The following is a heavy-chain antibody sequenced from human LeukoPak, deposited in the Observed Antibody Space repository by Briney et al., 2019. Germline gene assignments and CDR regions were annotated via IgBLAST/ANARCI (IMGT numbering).Heavy chain of an antibody. CDR1: GFTFSIYS. Sequence: GGSLRLSCAASGFTFSIYSMNWVRQAPGKGLEWVSVISGGGDSTYYADSVKGRFTISRDNSKNTLYLQMNSLRAEDTAVYYCAKEVGAFDYWGQGALVTVSS. J-gene: IGHJ4*02. CDR3: AKEVGAFDY. D-gene: IGHD1-26*01. CDR2: ISGGGDST. V-gene: IGHV3-23*01.